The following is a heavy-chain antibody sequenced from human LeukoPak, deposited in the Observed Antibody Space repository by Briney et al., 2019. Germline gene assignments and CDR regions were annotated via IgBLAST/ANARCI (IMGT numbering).Heavy chain of an antibody. J-gene: IGHJ4*02. CDR3: ATDRVGYYDSSGYFSPLDY. CDR1: GYTLTELS. Sequence: ASVKVSCKVSGYTLTELSMHWVRQAPGKGLEWMGGFDPEDGETIYAQKFQSRVTMTEDTSTDTAYMELSSLRSEDTAVYYCATDRVGYYDSSGYFSPLDYWGQGTLVTVSS. CDR2: FDPEDGET. V-gene: IGHV1-24*01. D-gene: IGHD3-22*01.